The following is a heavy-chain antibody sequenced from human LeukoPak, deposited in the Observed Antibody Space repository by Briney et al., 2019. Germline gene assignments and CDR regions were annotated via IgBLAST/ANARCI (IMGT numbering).Heavy chain of an antibody. J-gene: IGHJ4*02. CDR1: GFTFSSYG. CDR3: AKEVYSSGYQTIYYFDY. D-gene: IGHD3-22*01. CDR2: MSYDGSNQ. V-gene: IGHV3-30*18. Sequence: PGRSLRLSCAASGFTFSSYGMHWVRQAPAKGLEWVALMSYDGSNQYYADSVKGRFTISRDNSKNTLYLQMNSLRAEDTAIYYCAKEVYSSGYQTIYYFDYWGQGTLVTVSS.